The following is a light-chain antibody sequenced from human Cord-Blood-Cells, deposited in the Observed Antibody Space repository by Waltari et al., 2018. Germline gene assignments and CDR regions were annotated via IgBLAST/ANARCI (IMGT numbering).Light chain of an antibody. CDR1: QGISSY. J-gene: IGKJ4*01. V-gene: IGKV1-9*01. Sequence: DIQLTQSPSFLSASVGDRVTITCRASQGISSYLAWYQQKPGKAPKLLIYAASTLQSGVPSRFSGSVSGTEFTLTISSLQPEDFAPYDCQQLNSYPLTFGGGTKVEIK. CDR2: AAS. CDR3: QQLNSYPLT.